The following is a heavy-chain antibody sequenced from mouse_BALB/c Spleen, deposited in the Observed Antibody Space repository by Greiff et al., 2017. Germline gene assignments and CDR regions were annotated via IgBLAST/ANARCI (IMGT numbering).Heavy chain of an antibody. D-gene: IGHD1-1*01. J-gene: IGHJ4*01. CDR1: GFTFSSYA. V-gene: IGHV5-6-5*01. Sequence: EVHLVESGGGLVKPGGSLKLSCAASGFTFSSYAMSWVRQTPEKRLEWVASISSGGSTYYPDSVKGRFTISRDNARNILYLQMSSLRSEDTAMYYCARGLLITTVVATSYYAMDYWGQGTSVTVSS. CDR3: ARGLLITTVVATSYYAMDY. CDR2: ISSGGST.